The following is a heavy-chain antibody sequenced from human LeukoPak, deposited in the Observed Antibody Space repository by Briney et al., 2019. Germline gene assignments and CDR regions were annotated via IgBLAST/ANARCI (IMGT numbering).Heavy chain of an antibody. V-gene: IGHV3-48*02. CDR3: VMVRGVSFDY. CDR1: GFSFSGYN. J-gene: IGHJ4*02. D-gene: IGHD3-10*01. CDR2: ISSSGTTV. Sequence: GVSLRLSCAASGFSFSGYNMNCARQAPGKGLEWVSYISSSGTTVYYADSVKGRFTISRDNDKNSLHLQMNSLRDEDTAVYYCVMVRGVSFDYWGEGTLVTVSS.